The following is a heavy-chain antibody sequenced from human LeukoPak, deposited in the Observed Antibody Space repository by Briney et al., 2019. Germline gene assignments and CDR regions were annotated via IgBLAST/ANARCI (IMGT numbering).Heavy chain of an antibody. CDR3: ARSLWPGRDAFDI. V-gene: IGHV4-59*01. Sequence: SETLSLTCTVSGASISSDYWNWIRQPPGKGLEWIGYIHYSGSTNYNPSLKSRVTISVDTSKNQFSLKLSSVTAADTAVYYCARSLWPGRDAFDIWGQGTMVTVSS. J-gene: IGHJ3*02. D-gene: IGHD2/OR15-2a*01. CDR1: GASISSDY. CDR2: IHYSGST.